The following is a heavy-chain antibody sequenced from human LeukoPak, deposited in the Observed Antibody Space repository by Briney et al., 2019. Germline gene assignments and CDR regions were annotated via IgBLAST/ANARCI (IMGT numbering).Heavy chain of an antibody. D-gene: IGHD3-9*01. CDR3: ARDYDILTAYYYYGMDV. CDR1: GGSFSGYY. V-gene: IGHV4-34*01. CDR2: INHSGST. Sequence: ETLSLTCAVYGGSFSGYYWSWIRQPPGKGLEWIGEINHSGSTNYNPSLKSRVTISVDTSKNQFSLKLSSVTAADTAVYYCARDYDILTAYYYYGMDVWGQGTTVTVSS. J-gene: IGHJ6*02.